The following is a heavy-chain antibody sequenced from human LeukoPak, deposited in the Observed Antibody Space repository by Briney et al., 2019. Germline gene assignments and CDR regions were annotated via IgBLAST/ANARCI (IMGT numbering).Heavy chain of an antibody. Sequence: SQTLSLTCSVSGVLVTSGGYYWTWIRQSPGKALEYIGHTYHSGSTYYNPSLKSRVTISADRSKNQFSLRLSSVTAADTAVYYCARDLVKSLWLDYWGQGNLVTVSS. CDR3: ARDLVKSLWLDY. J-gene: IGHJ4*02. D-gene: IGHD2-21*01. CDR1: GVLVTSGGYY. CDR2: TYHSGST. V-gene: IGHV4-30-2*06.